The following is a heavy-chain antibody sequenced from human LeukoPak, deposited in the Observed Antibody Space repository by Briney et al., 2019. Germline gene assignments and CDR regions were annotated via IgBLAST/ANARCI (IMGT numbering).Heavy chain of an antibody. D-gene: IGHD3-9*01. V-gene: IGHV4-34*01. Sequence: SETLSLTCAVYGGSFSGYYWSWIRQPPGKGLEWNGEINHSGSTNYNPSLKSRVTISVDTSKNQFSLKLSSVTAADTAVYYCARGFPYDILTGYPREYFDYWGQGTLVTVSS. CDR2: INHSGST. J-gene: IGHJ4*02. CDR1: GGSFSGYY. CDR3: ARGFPYDILTGYPREYFDY.